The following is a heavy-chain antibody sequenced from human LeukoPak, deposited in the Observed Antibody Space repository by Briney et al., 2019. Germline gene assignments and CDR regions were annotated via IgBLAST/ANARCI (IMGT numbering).Heavy chain of an antibody. V-gene: IGHV3-30*02. J-gene: IGHJ4*02. CDR1: GFTFSSYG. CDR3: AREDRGHSYGYPTY. D-gene: IGHD5-18*01. Sequence: SGGSLRLSCAASGFTFSSYGMHWVRQAPGKGLEWVAFIRYDGSNKYYADSVKGRFTISRDNAKNMVYLQMNSLRAEDTAVYYCAREDRGHSYGYPTYWGQGTLVAVSS. CDR2: IRYDGSNK.